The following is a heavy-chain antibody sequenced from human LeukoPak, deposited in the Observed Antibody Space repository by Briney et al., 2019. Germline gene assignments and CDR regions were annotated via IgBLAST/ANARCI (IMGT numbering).Heavy chain of an antibody. V-gene: IGHV4-59*01. CDR3: ARDRGTMVRGDHGVDY. J-gene: IGHJ4*02. Sequence: SETLSLTCTVSGGSNSNYYWSWIRQPPGKGLDWIGYIYYSGSTNYNPSLNSRVTMSVDTSKNQFSLKLSSVTAADTAVYYCARDRGTMVRGDHGVDYWGQGTLVTVSS. CDR2: IYYSGST. D-gene: IGHD3-10*01. CDR1: GGSNSNYY.